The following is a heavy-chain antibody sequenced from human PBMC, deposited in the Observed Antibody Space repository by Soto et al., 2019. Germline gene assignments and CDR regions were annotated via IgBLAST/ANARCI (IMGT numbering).Heavy chain of an antibody. CDR3: AKYRRTEADGYTLDF. V-gene: IGHV4-59*01. CDR2: VYYRGST. J-gene: IGHJ4*02. CDR1: GGSISGYY. D-gene: IGHD5-12*01. Sequence: SETLSLTCTISGGSISGYYWRLIRQPPGKGLEWIGCVYYRGSTNYNPSLERRVTISIDTSKNQFSLKLTSVTAADTAVYYCAKYRRTEADGYTLDFWGQGTLVTVS.